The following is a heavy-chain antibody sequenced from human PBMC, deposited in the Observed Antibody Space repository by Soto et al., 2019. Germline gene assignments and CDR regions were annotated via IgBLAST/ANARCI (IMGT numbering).Heavy chain of an antibody. Sequence: QVQLVQSGAEVQKPGSSVKVSCKASGGTFGSYAISWVRQAPGQGPEWMGGIIPITGTANYAQKFQGSVTITADESTSTASMQLSSLRSEDTAVYYCARSQGSSTSLEIYYYYYYGMDVCGQGTTVTVSS. V-gene: IGHV1-69*01. CDR1: GGTFGSYA. CDR2: IIPITGTA. D-gene: IGHD2-2*01. CDR3: ARSQGSSTSLEIYYYYYYGMDV. J-gene: IGHJ6*02.